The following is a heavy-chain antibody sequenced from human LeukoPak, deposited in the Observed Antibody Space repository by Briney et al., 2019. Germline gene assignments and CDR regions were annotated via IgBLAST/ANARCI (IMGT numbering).Heavy chain of an antibody. V-gene: IGHV3-21*01. J-gene: IGHJ4*02. Sequence: GGSLRLSCAGSGFTFSRYNMNWIRQAPGKGLEWVSSISTSSSFIDYADSVKGRFTISRDNAKDSLHLQMDSLRADDTAVHYSVRDGIVGASYYFDFWGQGTLVTVSS. CDR1: GFTFSRYN. D-gene: IGHD1-26*01. CDR2: ISTSSSFI. CDR3: VRDGIVGASYYFDF.